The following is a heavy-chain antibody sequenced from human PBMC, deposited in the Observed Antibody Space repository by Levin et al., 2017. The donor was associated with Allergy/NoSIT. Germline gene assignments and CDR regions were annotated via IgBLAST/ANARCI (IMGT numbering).Heavy chain of an antibody. CDR1: GGSISSSNW. Sequence: SETLSLTCAVSGGSISSSNWWSWVRQPPGKGLEWLGEIYHSGSTNYNPSLKSRVTISVDKSKNQFSLKLSSVTAADTAVYYCAMYSSGWYPPDYWGQGTLVTVSS. J-gene: IGHJ4*02. D-gene: IGHD6-19*01. CDR2: IYHSGST. CDR3: AMYSSGWYPPDY. V-gene: IGHV4-4*02.